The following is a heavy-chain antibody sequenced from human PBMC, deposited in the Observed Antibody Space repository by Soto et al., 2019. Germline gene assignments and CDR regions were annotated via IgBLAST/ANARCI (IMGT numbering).Heavy chain of an antibody. J-gene: IGHJ6*02. V-gene: IGHV3-74*01. CDR2: IISGGSRV. CDR3: ARERTSKGGMDI. Sequence: QPGGSLRLSCAASGFTFSSDWMNWLRQSPGKGLEWVSRIISGGSRVSYADFVKGRFTITRDNVKNILYLEMHSLTADDTAVYYCARERTSKGGMDIWGQGTTVTVSS. CDR1: GFTFSSDW.